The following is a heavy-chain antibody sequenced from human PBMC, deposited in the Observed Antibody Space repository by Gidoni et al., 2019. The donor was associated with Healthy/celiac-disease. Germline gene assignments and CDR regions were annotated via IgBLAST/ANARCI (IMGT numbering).Heavy chain of an antibody. CDR3: AKDQVAAAANYYGMDV. D-gene: IGHD6-13*01. CDR1: GFNFSSYA. CDR2: ISGSGGST. Sequence: EVQLLESGGGLVQPGGSLRLSCAASGFNFSSYAMSWVRQAPGQGLEWVSAISGSGGSTYYADSVKGRFTISRDNSKNTLYLQMNSLRAEDTAVYYCAKDQVAAAANYYGMDVWGQGTTVTVSS. J-gene: IGHJ6*02. V-gene: IGHV3-23*01.